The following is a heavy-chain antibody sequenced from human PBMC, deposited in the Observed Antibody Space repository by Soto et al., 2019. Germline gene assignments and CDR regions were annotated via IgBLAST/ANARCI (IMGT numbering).Heavy chain of an antibody. CDR2: IYHSGST. CDR1: SGSISSSNW. J-gene: IGHJ4*02. V-gene: IGHV4-4*02. CDR3: ARGSLMAARYFDY. D-gene: IGHD6-6*01. Sequence: SETLSLTCAVSSGSISSSNWWSWVRQPPGKGLEWIGEIYHSGSTNYNPSLKSRVTISVDKSKNQFSLKLSSVTAADTAVYYCARGSLMAARYFDYWGQGTLVTVSS.